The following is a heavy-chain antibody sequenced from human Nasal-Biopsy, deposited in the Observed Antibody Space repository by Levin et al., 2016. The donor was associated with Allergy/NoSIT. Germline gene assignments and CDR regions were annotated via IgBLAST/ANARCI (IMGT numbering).Heavy chain of an antibody. V-gene: IGHV1-18*01. J-gene: IGHJ5*02. Sequence: ASVKVSCKASGYTFTSNGISWVRQAPGQGLEWMGWISVYNGNTNYAQKFQGRVTMTADTSTSTVYMELRSLRSDDTAVYYCARRRSPENCGGGSCYSFEFDPWGQGTLVTVSS. CDR1: GYTFTSNG. CDR3: ARRRSPENCGGGSCYSFEFDP. CDR2: ISVYNGNT. D-gene: IGHD2-15*01.